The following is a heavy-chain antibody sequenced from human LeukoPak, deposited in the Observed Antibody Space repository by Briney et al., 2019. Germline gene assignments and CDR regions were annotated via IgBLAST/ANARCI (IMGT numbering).Heavy chain of an antibody. V-gene: IGHV1-8*01. Sequence: GASVKVSCKASGYTFTSYDINWVRQPTGQGLEWMGWMNPNSGNTHYAQKFQGRVTMTRNTSISTAYMELSSLRSEDTAVYYCARGLYYDILTGYYGYYYYYYMDVWGKGTTVTVTS. J-gene: IGHJ6*03. CDR1: GYTFTSYD. CDR2: MNPNSGNT. D-gene: IGHD3-9*01. CDR3: ARGLYYDILTGYYGYYYYYYMDV.